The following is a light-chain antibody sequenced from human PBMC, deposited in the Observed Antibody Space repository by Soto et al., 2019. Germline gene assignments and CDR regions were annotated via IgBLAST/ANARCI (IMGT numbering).Light chain of an antibody. CDR1: SSNIGAGYD. V-gene: IGLV1-40*01. J-gene: IGLJ2*01. CDR3: QSYDSSLSVVV. CDR2: GNN. Sequence: QPVLTQPPSVSGAPGQRVTISCTGSSSNIGAGYDVHWYQQLPGTAPKLLIFGNNNRPSGVPGRFSGSKSGTSASLAITGLQAEDEADYYCQSYDSSLSVVVFGGGTQLTVL.